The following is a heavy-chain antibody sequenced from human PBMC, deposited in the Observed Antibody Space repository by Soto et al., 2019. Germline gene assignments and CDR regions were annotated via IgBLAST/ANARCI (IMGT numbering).Heavy chain of an antibody. CDR1: GYTFANYG. V-gene: IGHV1-18*01. J-gene: IGHJ5*02. Sequence: QMQLVQSGAEVQKPGAAVKVSCKASGYTFANYGISWVRQAPGQGLEWMGWISNNNENTNYAQKFQGRVTTTTDPSTITAYMELRRLSSDDTAVYYCLWAGATVTRFYDPWGQGTPVTVSS. D-gene: IGHD4-17*01. CDR3: LWAGATVTRFYDP. CDR2: ISNNNENT.